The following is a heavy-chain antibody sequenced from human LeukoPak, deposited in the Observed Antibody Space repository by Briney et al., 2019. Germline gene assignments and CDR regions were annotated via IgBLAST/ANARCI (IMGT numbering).Heavy chain of an antibody. D-gene: IGHD5-24*01. Sequence: SQTLSLTCTVSGGSISSGSYYWSWIRQPAGKGLEWIGRIYTSGSTNYNPSLKSRVTIPVDTSKNQFSLKLSSVTAADTAVYYCARRVRSSRDRLGTYYYGMDVWGQGTTVTVSS. CDR1: GGSISSGSYY. CDR2: IYTSGST. V-gene: IGHV4-61*02. CDR3: ARRVRSSRDRLGTYYYGMDV. J-gene: IGHJ6*02.